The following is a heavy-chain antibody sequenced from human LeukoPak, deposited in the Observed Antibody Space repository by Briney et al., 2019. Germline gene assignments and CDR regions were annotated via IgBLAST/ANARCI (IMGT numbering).Heavy chain of an antibody. Sequence: GASVKVSCKASGYTFTGYYMHWVRQAPGQGLEWMGRIIPILGIANYAQKFQGRVTITADKSTSTAYMELSSLRSEDTAVYYCARDSLGYSYGSHYFDYWGQGTLVTVSS. D-gene: IGHD5-18*01. CDR1: GYTFTGYY. CDR3: ARDSLGYSYGSHYFDY. J-gene: IGHJ4*02. CDR2: IIPILGIA. V-gene: IGHV1-69*04.